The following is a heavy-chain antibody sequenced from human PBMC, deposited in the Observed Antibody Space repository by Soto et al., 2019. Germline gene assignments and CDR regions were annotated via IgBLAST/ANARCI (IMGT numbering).Heavy chain of an antibody. J-gene: IGHJ4*02. D-gene: IGHD3-10*01. CDR1: GYISISYG. Sequence: ASVKVSCKASGYISISYGISWVRQAPGQGLEWMGWISAYNGNTNYAQKLQGRLTMTTDTSTSTAYMELRSLRSDDTAVYYCARDRLGGLLAWLDYWGQGSVVTVSS. CDR2: ISAYNGNT. CDR3: ARDRLGGLLAWLDY. V-gene: IGHV1-18*01.